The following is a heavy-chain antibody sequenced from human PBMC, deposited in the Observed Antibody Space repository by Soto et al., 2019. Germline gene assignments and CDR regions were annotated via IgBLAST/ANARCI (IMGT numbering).Heavy chain of an antibody. V-gene: IGHV3-66*01. CDR2: IYSGGST. D-gene: IGHD2-2*01. Sequence: GGSLRLSCAASGFTVSSNYMSWVRQAPGKGLEWVSVIYSGGSTYYADSVKGRFTISRDNSKNTLYLQMNSLRAEDTAVYYCASSPYQLLRSHFEDYWGQGTLVTVSS. CDR3: ASSPYQLLRSHFEDY. J-gene: IGHJ4*02. CDR1: GFTVSSNY.